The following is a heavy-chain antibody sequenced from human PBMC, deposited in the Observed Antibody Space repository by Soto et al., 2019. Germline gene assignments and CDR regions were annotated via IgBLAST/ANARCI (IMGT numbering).Heavy chain of an antibody. CDR2: MHTGGNEK. CDR3: ARDADTTGHYSHFER. D-gene: IGHD4-4*01. CDR1: GFTFSYYG. J-gene: IGHJ4*02. Sequence: QVQLVESGGGVVQPGGSLRLSCAASGFTFSYYGFHWVRQAPGKGLEWVAVMHTGGNEKYYVDSVKGRFTVSRDDSRNIVYLEMSGLRAGDTAEYLCARDADTTGHYSHFERWGRGARVAVS. V-gene: IGHV3-33*08.